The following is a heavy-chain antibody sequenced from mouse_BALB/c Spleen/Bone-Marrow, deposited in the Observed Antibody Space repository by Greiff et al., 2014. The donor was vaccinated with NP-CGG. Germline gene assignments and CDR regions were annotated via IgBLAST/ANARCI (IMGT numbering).Heavy chain of an antibody. CDR3: AREGVDYFDY. CDR1: GFTFTSYV. CDR2: INPYNDAT. V-gene: IGHV1-14*01. J-gene: IGHJ2*01. Sequence: EVQLVESGPELVKPGASVKMSCKASGFTFTSYVIHWVQQKPGQGLEWIGYINPYNDATKFTERFKGKATLTSDKSSRSAYMMRSSMTDEDSAVYYCAREGVDYFDYWGQGTTLTVSS.